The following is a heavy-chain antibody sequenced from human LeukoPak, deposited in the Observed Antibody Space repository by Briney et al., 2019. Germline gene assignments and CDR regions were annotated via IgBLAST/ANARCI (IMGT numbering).Heavy chain of an antibody. CDR2: INTDGNST. CDR1: GFTFSTYW. J-gene: IGHJ4*02. Sequence: GGPLRLSCAASGFTFSTYWMHWVRQAPGKGLLWVSRINTDGNSTRYADSVKGRFTISRDNAKNTLFLQMDSLRAEDTAVYYCARDGSSWDAFDYWGQGTLVTVSS. V-gene: IGHV3-74*01. D-gene: IGHD6-13*01. CDR3: ARDGSSWDAFDY.